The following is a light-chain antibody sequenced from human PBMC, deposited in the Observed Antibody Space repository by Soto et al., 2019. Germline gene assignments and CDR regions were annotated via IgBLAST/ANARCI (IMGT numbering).Light chain of an antibody. J-gene: IGKJ5*01. CDR2: DVS. V-gene: IGKV3D-15*01. CDR1: QGVTTN. CDR3: QQYNNLTFS. Sequence: EIVITQSPGTLSVSPGERATLSCRAGQGVTTNFAWYAQKSGQSPRLLIYDVSIRETGVLARFSGTGAETDFTLTISGLQSEDSAVYYCQQYNNLTFSFGQGTRLEIK.